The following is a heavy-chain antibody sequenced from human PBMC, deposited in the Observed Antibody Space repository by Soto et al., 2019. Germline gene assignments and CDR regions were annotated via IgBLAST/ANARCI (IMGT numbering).Heavy chain of an antibody. J-gene: IGHJ3*02. Sequence: SETLSLTCTVSGGSISSGGYYWSWIRQHPGKGLEWIGYIYYSGSTYYNPSLKSRVTISVDTSKNQFSLKLSSVTAADTAVYYCARAGSSGYVRDDAFDIWGQGTMVTV. CDR2: IYYSGST. V-gene: IGHV4-31*03. CDR1: GGSISSGGYY. CDR3: ARAGSSGYVRDDAFDI. D-gene: IGHD3-22*01.